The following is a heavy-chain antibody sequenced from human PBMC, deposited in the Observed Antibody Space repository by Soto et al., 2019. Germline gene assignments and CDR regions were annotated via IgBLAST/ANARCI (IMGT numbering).Heavy chain of an antibody. CDR3: ARGSGRYSFEDY. J-gene: IGHJ4*02. V-gene: IGHV3-30-3*01. CDR1: GFTFSSYA. D-gene: IGHD6-19*01. CDR2: ISYDGSNK. Sequence: QVQLVESGGCVVQPGRSLRLSCAASGFTFSSYAMHWVRQAPGKGLEWVAVISYDGSNKYYADSVKGRFTISRDNSKNTLYLQMNSLRAEDTAVYYCARGSGRYSFEDYWGQGTLVTVSS.